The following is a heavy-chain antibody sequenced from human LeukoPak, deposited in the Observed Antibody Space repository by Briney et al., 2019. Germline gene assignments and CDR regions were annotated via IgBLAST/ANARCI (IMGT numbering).Heavy chain of an antibody. V-gene: IGHV3-7*01. CDR1: GFTFSSYA. Sequence: SGGSLRLSCAASGFTFSSYAMSWVRQAPGKGLEWVANIKQDGSEKYYVDSVKGRFTISRDNAKNSLYLQMNSLRAEDTAVYYCASSYYDFWSGYHDAFDIWGQGTMVTVSS. J-gene: IGHJ3*02. CDR3: ASSYYDFWSGYHDAFDI. D-gene: IGHD3-3*01. CDR2: IKQDGSEK.